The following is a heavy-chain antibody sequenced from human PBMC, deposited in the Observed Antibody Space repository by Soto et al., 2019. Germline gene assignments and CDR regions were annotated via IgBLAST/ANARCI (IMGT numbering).Heavy chain of an antibody. CDR3: AIDGSINCSRTSSDPYYYGMDV. Sequence: ASVKVSCKASGYTFTGYYIHWVRQAPGQGLEWMGWINPYNGGTNYAQKLQGWVTMTRDTSISTAYMERSRLRSDDTAADDSAIDGSINCSRTSSDPYYYGMDVWGQGTTVTVSS. CDR1: GYTFTGYY. D-gene: IGHD2-2*01. J-gene: IGHJ6*02. CDR2: INPYNGGT. V-gene: IGHV1-2*04.